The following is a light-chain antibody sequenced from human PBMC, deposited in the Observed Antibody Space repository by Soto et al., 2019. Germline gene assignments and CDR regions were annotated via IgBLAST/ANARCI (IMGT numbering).Light chain of an antibody. CDR1: QSVSNNY. V-gene: IGKV3-20*01. CDR3: QQYDSSIT. CDR2: GAS. J-gene: IGKJ5*01. Sequence: EIVLTQSPGTLSSSPGERATLSCRASQSVSNNYLAWYQQKPGQAPRLIIYGASSRATGIPDRFSGSGSGTDFTLTISRLEPEDFAVYFCQQYDSSITFGQGTRLDIK.